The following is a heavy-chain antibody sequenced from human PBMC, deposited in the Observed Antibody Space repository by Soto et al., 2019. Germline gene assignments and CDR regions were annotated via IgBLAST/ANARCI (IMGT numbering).Heavy chain of an antibody. V-gene: IGHV4-31*03. CDR3: ARAKRSITMVRGVMPYNCFDP. D-gene: IGHD3-10*01. Sequence: SETLSLTCTVSGGSISSGGYYWSWIRQHPGKGLEWIGYIYYSGSTYYNPSLKSRVTISVDTSKNQFSLKLSSVTAADTAVYYCARAKRSITMVRGVMPYNCFDPWGQGTLVTVSS. CDR2: IYYSGST. J-gene: IGHJ5*02. CDR1: GGSISSGGYY.